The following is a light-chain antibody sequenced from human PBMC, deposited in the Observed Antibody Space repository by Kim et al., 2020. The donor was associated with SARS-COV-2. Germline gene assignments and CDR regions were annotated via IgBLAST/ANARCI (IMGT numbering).Light chain of an antibody. Sequence: QSVTVSCSGSRSNLGSNYVYWYQQLPGTAPKLLIYRNNQRPSGVPDRFSGSKSGTSASLAISGLRSEDEADYYCAAWDDSLSGNWVFGGGTQLTVL. CDR3: AAWDDSLSGNWV. V-gene: IGLV1-47*01. CDR1: RSNLGSNY. CDR2: RNN. J-gene: IGLJ3*02.